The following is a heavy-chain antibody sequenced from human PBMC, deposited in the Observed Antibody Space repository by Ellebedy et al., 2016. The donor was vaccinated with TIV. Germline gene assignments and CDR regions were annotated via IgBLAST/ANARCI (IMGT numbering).Heavy chain of an antibody. J-gene: IGHJ4*02. D-gene: IGHD3-16*02. CDR2: ISAYNGNT. CDR1: GYTFTSYG. CDR3: ARDQGDDYVWGSYLDY. V-gene: IGHV1-18*01. Sequence: AASVKVSCKASGYTFTSYGISWVRQAPGQGLEWMGWISAYNGNTNYAQKLQGRVTMTTDTPTSTAYMELRRLRSDDTAVYYCARDQGDDYVWGSYLDYWGQGTLVTVSS.